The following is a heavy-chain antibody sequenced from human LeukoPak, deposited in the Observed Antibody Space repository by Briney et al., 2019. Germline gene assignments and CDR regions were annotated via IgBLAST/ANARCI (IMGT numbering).Heavy chain of an antibody. CDR1: GGSISSYY. V-gene: IGHV4-4*07. CDR3: AREYLGSSWYFSHYDYYYMDV. Sequence: SETLSLTCTVSGGSISSYYWSWIRQPAGKGLEWIGRIYTSGSTNYNPSLKSRVTMSVDTSKNQFSLKLSSVTAADTAVYYCAREYLGSSWYFSHYDYYYMDVWGKGTTVTISS. J-gene: IGHJ6*03. D-gene: IGHD6-13*01. CDR2: IYTSGST.